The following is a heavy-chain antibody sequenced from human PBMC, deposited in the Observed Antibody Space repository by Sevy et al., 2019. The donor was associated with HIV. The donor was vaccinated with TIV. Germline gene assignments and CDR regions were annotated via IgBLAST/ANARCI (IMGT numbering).Heavy chain of an antibody. D-gene: IGHD1-26*01. CDR2: ISWNSGSI. CDR3: AKSARAYSTRSYNSGWAS. CDR1: GFIFGDYA. J-gene: IGHJ4*02. Sequence: GGSLRLSCAASGFIFGDYAMHWVRQAPGKGLEWVSGISWNSGSIGYGGSVKGRFTVSRDNTRTSLYLQMNSLRPEDTAFYFCAKSARAYSTRSYNSGWASWGQGTLVTVSS. V-gene: IGHV3-9*01.